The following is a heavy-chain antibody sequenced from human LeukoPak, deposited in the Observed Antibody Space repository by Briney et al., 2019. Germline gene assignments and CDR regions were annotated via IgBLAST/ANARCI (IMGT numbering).Heavy chain of an antibody. Sequence: GGSLRLSCAASGFTFSDYYMSWIRQAPGKGREWGSYISSSSSYTNYADSVKGRFTISRDNAKNSLYLQMNGLRAEDTAVYYCARVFHHATTVVLDYWGQGTLVTVSS. CDR1: GFTFSDYY. J-gene: IGHJ4*02. V-gene: IGHV3-11*06. D-gene: IGHD4-23*01. CDR2: ISSSSSYT. CDR3: ARVFHHATTVVLDY.